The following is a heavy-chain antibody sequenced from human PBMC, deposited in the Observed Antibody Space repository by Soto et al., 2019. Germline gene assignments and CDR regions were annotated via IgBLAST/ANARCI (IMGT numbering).Heavy chain of an antibody. V-gene: IGHV3-30*18. CDR1: GFTFSSYA. D-gene: IGHD1-7*01. CDR3: AKNGYNWNYDPLYYYYGMDV. J-gene: IGHJ6*02. Sequence: GGSLRLSCAASGFTFSSYAMHWVRQAPGKGLEWVAVISYDGSNKYYADTVKGHFTISRDNSKNTLYLQMNSLRAEDTAEYYCAKNGYNWNYDPLYYYYGMDVWGQGTTVTVSS. CDR2: ISYDGSNK.